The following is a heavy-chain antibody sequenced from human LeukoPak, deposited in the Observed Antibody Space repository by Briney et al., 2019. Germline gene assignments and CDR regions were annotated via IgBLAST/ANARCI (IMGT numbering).Heavy chain of an antibody. CDR2: ISGSGGST. CDR3: AKGGSGSYVFFDY. J-gene: IGHJ4*02. D-gene: IGHD3-10*01. Sequence: GGSLRLSCAASGFTFSSYAMTWVRQAPGKGLEWVSAISGSGGSTYYADSMRGRFTISRDNSKNTLYLQMNSLRAEDTAVYYCAKGGSGSYVFFDYWGQGTLVTVSS. V-gene: IGHV3-23*01. CDR1: GFTFSSYA.